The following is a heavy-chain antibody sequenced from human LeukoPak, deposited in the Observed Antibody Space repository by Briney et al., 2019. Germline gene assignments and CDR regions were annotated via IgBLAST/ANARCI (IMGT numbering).Heavy chain of an antibody. D-gene: IGHD1-1*01. Sequence: GGSLRLSCAASGFSFSASSIHWVRQASGKGLEWVGCLRSKTYNYGTTYAASVKGRFIFSRDDSENTAYLQMNSLKTEDTALYYCTRGMLTTDQGFDYWGQGTLVTVSS. CDR2: LRSKTYNYGT. J-gene: IGHJ4*02. CDR1: GFSFSASS. CDR3: TRGMLTTDQGFDY. V-gene: IGHV3-73*01.